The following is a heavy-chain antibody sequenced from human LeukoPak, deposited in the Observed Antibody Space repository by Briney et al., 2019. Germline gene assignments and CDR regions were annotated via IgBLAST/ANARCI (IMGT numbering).Heavy chain of an antibody. CDR1: GYTFTSYY. D-gene: IGHD3-3*01. J-gene: IGHJ4*02. V-gene: IGHV1-46*01. CDR2: INPSGGST. CDR3: ARDLADYDFWSGYSGGGKPLDY. Sequence: ASVKVSCKASGYTFTSYYMHWVRQAPGQGLEWMGTINPSGGSTSYAQKFQGRVTMTRDTSTSTVYMELSSLRSEDTAVYYCARDLADYDFWSGYSGGGKPLDYWGQGTLVTVSS.